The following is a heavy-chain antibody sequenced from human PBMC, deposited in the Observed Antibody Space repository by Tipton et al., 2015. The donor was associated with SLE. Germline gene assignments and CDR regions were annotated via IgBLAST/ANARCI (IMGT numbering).Heavy chain of an antibody. CDR1: GFTSSNYW. J-gene: IGHJ4*02. CDR3: AKGAEVEVATYYFDY. V-gene: IGHV3-7*01. D-gene: IGHD2-15*01. CDR2: IKPDGSEK. Sequence: SLRLSCAASGFTSSNYWMNWVRQAPGKGLEWVANIKPDGSEKYYVDSVKGRFTISRDNAKNTLYLQMNSLRAEDTAVYYCAKGAEVEVATYYFDYWGQGTLVTVSS.